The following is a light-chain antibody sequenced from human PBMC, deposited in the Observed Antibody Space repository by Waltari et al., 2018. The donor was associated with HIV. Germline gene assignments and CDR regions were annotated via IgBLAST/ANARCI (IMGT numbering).Light chain of an antibody. CDR2: GAS. J-gene: IGKJ1*01. V-gene: IGKV3-15*01. CDR1: PSVSSN. CDR3: QQYNNWPPWT. Sequence: EIVMTQSPATLSVSPGARATLSCRASPSVSSNLAWYQQKPGQAPRLLIYGASTSATGIPARFSGSGSGTEFTLTISSLQSEDFAVYYCQQYNNWPPWTFGQGTKVEIK.